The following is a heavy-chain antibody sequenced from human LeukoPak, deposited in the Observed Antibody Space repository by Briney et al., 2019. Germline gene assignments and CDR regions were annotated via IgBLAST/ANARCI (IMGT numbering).Heavy chain of an antibody. J-gene: IGHJ3*02. V-gene: IGHV3-23*01. D-gene: IGHD3-3*01. CDR1: GFTFSTYA. CDR2: ISGRGGST. Sequence: GGSLRLSCAASGFTFSTYAMSWVRQAPGKGLEWVSAISGRGGSTYYADSVKGRFTISRDNSKNTLYLKMNSLRAEDTAVYYCAKYIKPGSLIRGDAFDIWGQGTMVTVSS. CDR3: AKYIKPGSLIRGDAFDI.